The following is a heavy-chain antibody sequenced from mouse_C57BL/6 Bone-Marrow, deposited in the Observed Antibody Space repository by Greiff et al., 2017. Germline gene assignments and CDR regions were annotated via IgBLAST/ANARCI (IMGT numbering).Heavy chain of an antibody. V-gene: IGHV1-64*01. CDR1: GYTFTSYW. Sequence: VQLQQSGAELVKPGASVKLSCKASGYTFTSYWMHWVKQRPGQGLEWIGMIHPNSGSTNYNEKFKSKATLTVDKSSSTAYMQLSSLTSEDSAVXYCARMVYYYGSSYDWYFDVWGTGTTVTVSS. CDR3: ARMVYYYGSSYDWYFDV. J-gene: IGHJ1*03. D-gene: IGHD1-1*01. CDR2: IHPNSGST.